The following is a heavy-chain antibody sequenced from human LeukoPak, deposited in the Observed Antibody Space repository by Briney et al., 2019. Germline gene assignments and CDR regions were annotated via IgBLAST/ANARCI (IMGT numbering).Heavy chain of an antibody. CDR1: GESFSAYF. D-gene: IGHD2-15*01. J-gene: IGHJ4*02. CDR3: ARGSSFDGYCSAGACNAGYYDS. Sequence: SETLSLTCAVYGESFSAYFWNWIRQAPGKPLEYIGEVNHRGSSHYNPSLKTRVTLSVDTSKNQFSLKLTSVTAADTAVYFCARGSSFDGYCSAGACNAGYYDSWGQGTPVTVSS. V-gene: IGHV4-34*01. CDR2: VNHRGSS.